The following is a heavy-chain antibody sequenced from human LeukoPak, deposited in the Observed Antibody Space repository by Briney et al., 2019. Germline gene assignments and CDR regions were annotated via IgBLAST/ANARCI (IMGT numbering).Heavy chain of an antibody. J-gene: IGHJ6*04. CDR2: IIPIFGTA. CDR1: GGTFSSYA. D-gene: IGHD2-15*01. Sequence: ASVKVSFKASGGTFSSYAISWVRQAPGQGLEWMGGIIPIFGTANYAQKFQGRVTITADESTSTAYMELSSLRSEDTAVYYCSGDCSGGSCPPGYYGMDVWGKGTTVTVSS. V-gene: IGHV1-69*01. CDR3: SGDCSGGSCPPGYYGMDV.